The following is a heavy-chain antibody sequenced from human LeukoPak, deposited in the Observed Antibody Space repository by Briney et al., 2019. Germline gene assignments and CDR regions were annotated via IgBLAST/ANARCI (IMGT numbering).Heavy chain of an antibody. CDR1: GGSISSSSYY. Sequence: SETLSLTCTVSGGSISSSSYYWGWIRQPPGKGLEWIGSIYYSGSTYYNPSLKSRVTISVDTSKNQFSLKLSSVTAADTAVYYCARRRIAARRGFDYWSQGTLVTVSS. V-gene: IGHV4-39*01. CDR2: IYYSGST. J-gene: IGHJ4*02. D-gene: IGHD6-6*01. CDR3: ARRRIAARRGFDY.